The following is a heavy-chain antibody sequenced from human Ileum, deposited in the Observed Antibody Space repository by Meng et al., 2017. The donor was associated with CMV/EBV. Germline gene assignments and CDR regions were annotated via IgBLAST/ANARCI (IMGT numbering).Heavy chain of an antibody. D-gene: IGHD3-10*01. CDR1: GFTFSSYW. Sequence: GESLKISCAASGFTFSSYWMHWVRQAPGKGLVWVSRINSDGSSTSYADSVKGRFTISRDNAKNTLYLQMNSLRAEDTAVYYCASGTTTYYYGSGDMAVWGQGNTV. CDR2: INSDGSST. CDR3: ASGTTTYYYGSGDMAV. J-gene: IGHJ6*02. V-gene: IGHV3-74*01.